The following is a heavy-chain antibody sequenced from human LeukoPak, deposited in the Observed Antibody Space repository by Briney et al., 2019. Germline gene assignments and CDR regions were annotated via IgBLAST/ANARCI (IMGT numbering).Heavy chain of an antibody. D-gene: IGHD6-19*01. Sequence: PGGSLRLSCAASGFTFSSYAMHWVRPAPGKGLEWVAVISYDGSNKYYADSVKGRFTISRDNSKNTLYLQMNSLRAEDSAVYYCSRDPNSGWYYYYYYMYVWGKGTTVTASS. CDR3: SRDPNSGWYYYYYYMYV. CDR1: GFTFSSYA. J-gene: IGHJ6*03. V-gene: IGHV3-30*04. CDR2: ISYDGSNK.